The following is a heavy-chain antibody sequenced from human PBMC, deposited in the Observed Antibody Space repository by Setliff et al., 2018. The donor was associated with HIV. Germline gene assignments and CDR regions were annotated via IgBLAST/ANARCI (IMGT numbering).Heavy chain of an antibody. D-gene: IGHD3-3*01. CDR2: IYHTGST. CDR3: ARSTVPVASGYYYFEY. CDR1: GGSINSTSYY. Sequence: SETLSLTCTVSGGSINSTSYYWGWIRRPPGNGLEWIGSIYHTGSTYYKPSLKSRVTISVDTSKNQFSLRLSSVAAGDTSVYYCARSTVPVASGYYYFEYWGQGTLVTVSS. J-gene: IGHJ4*02. V-gene: IGHV4-39*01.